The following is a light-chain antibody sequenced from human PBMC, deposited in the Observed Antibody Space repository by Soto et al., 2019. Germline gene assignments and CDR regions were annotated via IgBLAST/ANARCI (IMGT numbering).Light chain of an antibody. Sequence: DIQMTQSPSSLSASVGDRVTITCRASQSIVNYLNWYQQRPGKAPKLLIYLASSLSSGVPSKFSGSGSGTDFTLTISVLQPEDSATYYCQQTYKTPLTFGQGTKVEIK. CDR3: QQTYKTPLT. CDR2: LAS. V-gene: IGKV1-39*01. CDR1: QSIVNY. J-gene: IGKJ1*01.